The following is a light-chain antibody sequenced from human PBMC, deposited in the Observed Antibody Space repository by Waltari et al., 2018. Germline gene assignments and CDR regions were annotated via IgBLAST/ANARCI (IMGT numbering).Light chain of an antibody. CDR3: QQYDNLPCT. J-gene: IGKJ2*02. Sequence: DIQMNHSPSSLSASVGDRVTITCQESQDISNYFNWGQQKPGKAPTLLIYDASNVEQEVPSRFSGSGSGTDFTFTISSLQPEDIATYYCQQYDNLPCTFGQGTNLEIK. CDR2: DAS. CDR1: QDISNY. V-gene: IGKV1-33*01.